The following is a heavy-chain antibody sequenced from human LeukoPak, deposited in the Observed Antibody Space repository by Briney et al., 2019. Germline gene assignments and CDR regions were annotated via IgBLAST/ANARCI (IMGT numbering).Heavy chain of an antibody. CDR2: ISSSGSTI. D-gene: IGHD3-10*01. V-gene: IGHV3-48*03. CDR1: GFTFSSYE. Sequence: PGGSLRLSCAASGFTFSSYEMNWVRQAPGKGLEWVSYISSSGSTIYYADSVKGRFTISRDNAKNSLYLQMNSLRAEDTAVYYCARGGGIRGTLYYYYYYMDVWGKGTTVTVSS. CDR3: ARGGGIRGTLYYYYYYMDV. J-gene: IGHJ6*03.